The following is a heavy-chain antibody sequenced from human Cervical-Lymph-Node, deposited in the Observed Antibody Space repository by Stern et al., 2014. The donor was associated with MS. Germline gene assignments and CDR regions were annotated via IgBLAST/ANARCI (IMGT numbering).Heavy chain of an antibody. D-gene: IGHD6-13*01. CDR2: ISSGGGST. CDR3: AKCVAAAGYYYGMDV. CDR1: GFTFSSYA. J-gene: IGHJ6*02. Sequence: VQLVESGGGLVQPGGSLRLSCAASGFTFSSYAMNWVPQAPGKGLEWVSAISSGGGSTYYADSVKGRFTVPRDNSKNTLYLQMNSLRAEDTAVYYCAKCVAAAGYYYGMDVWGQGTTVTVSS. V-gene: IGHV3-23*04.